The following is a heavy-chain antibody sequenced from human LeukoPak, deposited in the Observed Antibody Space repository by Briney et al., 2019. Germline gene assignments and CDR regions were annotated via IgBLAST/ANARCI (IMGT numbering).Heavy chain of an antibody. D-gene: IGHD3-9*01. CDR3: AKDWTSGYPYYFDY. CDR1: GFTLSVDV. V-gene: IGHV3-33*05. CDR2: ISYDGSNK. Sequence: GGPLRLSCAASGFTLSVDVMHWVRQAPGKGLEWVAVISYDGSNKYYADSVKGRFTISRDNSKNTLYLQMNSLRAEDTAVYYCAKDWTSGYPYYFDYWGQGTLVTVSS. J-gene: IGHJ4*02.